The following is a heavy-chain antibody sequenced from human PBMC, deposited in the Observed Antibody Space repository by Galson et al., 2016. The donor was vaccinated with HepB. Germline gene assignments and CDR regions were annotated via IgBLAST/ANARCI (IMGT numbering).Heavy chain of an antibody. Sequence: SCKASGYTFTRYTMHWVRQAPGQRLEWMGWINAGNGNTKYSQKFQGRVTISRDTSANTGYMELSSLRSEDTAVYYCARTLSSGWFVYFDYWGQGTLVTVSS. V-gene: IGHV1-3*01. CDR2: INAGNGNT. CDR1: GYTFTRYT. CDR3: ARTLSSGWFVYFDY. D-gene: IGHD6-19*01. J-gene: IGHJ4*02.